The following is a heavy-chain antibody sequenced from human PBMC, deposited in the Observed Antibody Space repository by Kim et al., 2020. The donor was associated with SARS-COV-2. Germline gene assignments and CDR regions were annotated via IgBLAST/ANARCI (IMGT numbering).Heavy chain of an antibody. J-gene: IGHJ3*02. CDR2: IIPIFGTA. Sequence: SVKVSCKASGGTFSSYAISWVRQAPGQGLEWMGGIIPIFGTANYAQKFQGRVTITADESTSTAYMELSSLRSEDTAVYYCASEFYYYDSSGYYYDNAFDIWGQGTMVTVSS. V-gene: IGHV1-69*13. CDR1: GGTFSSYA. D-gene: IGHD3-22*01. CDR3: ASEFYYYDSSGYYYDNAFDI.